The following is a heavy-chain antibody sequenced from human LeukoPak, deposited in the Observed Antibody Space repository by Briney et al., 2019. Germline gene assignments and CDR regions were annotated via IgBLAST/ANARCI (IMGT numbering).Heavy chain of an antibody. D-gene: IGHD4-23*01. V-gene: IGHV3-64D*06. CDR2: ISSDGGST. CDR1: GLTFSSHW. CDR3: VKDRWVDY. J-gene: IGHJ4*02. Sequence: GGSLRLSCAASGLTFSSHWMHWVRQAPGKGLEYVSSISSDGGSTFYADSVKGRFTISRDNSKNTLSLQMSSLRTEDTAVYYCVKDRWVDYWGQGTLVTVSS.